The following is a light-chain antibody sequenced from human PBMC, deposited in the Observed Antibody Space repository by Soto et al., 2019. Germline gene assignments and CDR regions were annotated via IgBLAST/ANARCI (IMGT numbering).Light chain of an antibody. CDR1: QSVSSN. Sequence: EIVMTQSPATLSVSPGERATLSCRASQSVSSNLAWYQQKPGQAPRLLIYGASTRTTGIPARFSGSGSGTELTLTISSLQSEDFAVYYCQQYNNWPPGTFGGGTKVE. CDR3: QQYNNWPPGT. J-gene: IGKJ4*01. CDR2: GAS. V-gene: IGKV3-15*01.